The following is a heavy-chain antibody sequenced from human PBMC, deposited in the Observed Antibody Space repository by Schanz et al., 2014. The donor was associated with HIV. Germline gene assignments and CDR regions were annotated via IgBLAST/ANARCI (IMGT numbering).Heavy chain of an antibody. V-gene: IGHV3-23*04. CDR1: GFSFSSFS. J-gene: IGHJ4*02. D-gene: IGHD3-22*01. Sequence: EVQLVESGGGLVEPGGSLRLSCEASGFSFSSFSMNWVRQAPGKGLVWVSSISESGGRTYYADSVNGRFTISRDNSKNTLYLQMTTLRTEDTAVYYCAKPEYDSSGNSQSHFDYWGQGTLVTVSS. CDR3: AKPEYDSSGNSQSHFDY. CDR2: ISESGGRT.